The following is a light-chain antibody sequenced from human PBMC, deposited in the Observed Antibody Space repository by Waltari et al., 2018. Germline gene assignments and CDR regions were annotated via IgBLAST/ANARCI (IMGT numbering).Light chain of an antibody. V-gene: IGLV2-14*03. J-gene: IGLJ3*02. Sequence: QPALTQPASVSGPPGQSITLSCTGTSSDIGRYNYVSWYQPHPGKAPKLLIYDVNNRPSGVSDRFSGSKSANTSSLTISGLRAEDEADYYCNSYKSDSSGVFGGGTRLTVL. CDR2: DVN. CDR1: SSDIGRYNY. CDR3: NSYKSDSSGV.